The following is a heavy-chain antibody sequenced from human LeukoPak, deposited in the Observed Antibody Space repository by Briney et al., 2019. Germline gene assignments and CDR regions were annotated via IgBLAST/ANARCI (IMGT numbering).Heavy chain of an antibody. CDR2: IKQDGSEK. V-gene: IGHV3-7*01. CDR3: ARSLYIKAFDI. Sequence: GGSLRLSCVASGFTFSSRDWMTWVRQAPGKGLEWVANIKQDGSEKNYVDSVKGRFTISRDNAKNSVDLQMNSLRAEDTAVYYCARSLYIKAFDIWGQGTMVTVSS. J-gene: IGHJ3*02. CDR1: GFTFSSRDW.